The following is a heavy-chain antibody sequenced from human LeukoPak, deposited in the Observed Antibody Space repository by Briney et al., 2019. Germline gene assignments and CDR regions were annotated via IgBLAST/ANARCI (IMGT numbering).Heavy chain of an antibody. CDR2: IIPIFGTA. CDR1: GGTFSSYA. J-gene: IGHJ6*02. Sequence: ASVKVSCKASGGTFSSYAISWVRQAPGQGPEWMGGIIPIFGTANYAQKFQGRVTITADESTSTAYMELSSLRSEDTAVYYCARGERVVAAAPYFRSSRYYYGMDVWGQGTTVTVSS. V-gene: IGHV1-69*13. D-gene: IGHD2-15*01. CDR3: ARGERVVAAAPYFRSSRYYYGMDV.